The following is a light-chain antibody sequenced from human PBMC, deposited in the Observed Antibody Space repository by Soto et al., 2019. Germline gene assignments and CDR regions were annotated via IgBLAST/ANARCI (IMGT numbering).Light chain of an antibody. V-gene: IGKV3-20*01. CDR1: QSLTSSY. J-gene: IGKJ2*01. Sequence: EIVLTQFPGTLSLSPGERATLSCRASQSLTSSYLAWYQQKPGQAPRLLIYGASSRATGIPDRFRGSGSGTDFTLTISRLEPEDFAVYFCHHYESSPPSYTLGQGTKLEIK. CDR2: GAS. CDR3: HHYESSPPSYT.